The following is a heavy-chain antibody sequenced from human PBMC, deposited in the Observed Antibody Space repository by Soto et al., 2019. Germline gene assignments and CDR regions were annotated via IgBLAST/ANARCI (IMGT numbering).Heavy chain of an antibody. CDR2: VKQDEGEK. Sequence: GGSLRLSCAAAGFTFSSHWMSWVRQAPGKGPEWVATVKQDEGEKYYVDSVKGRFTISRDNAKNSLFLQMNSLRAEDTAVYYCARDYPPGPYSSSWYNWFDPWGQGTLVTVSS. D-gene: IGHD6-13*01. V-gene: IGHV3-7*01. J-gene: IGHJ5*02. CDR3: ARDYPPGPYSSSWYNWFDP. CDR1: GFTFSSHW.